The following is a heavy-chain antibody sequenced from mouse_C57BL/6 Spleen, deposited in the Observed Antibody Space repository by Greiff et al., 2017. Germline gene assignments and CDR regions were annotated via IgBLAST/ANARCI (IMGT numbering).Heavy chain of an antibody. V-gene: IGHV1-26*01. Sequence: EVQLQQSGPELVKPGASVKISCKASGYTFTDYYMNWVKQSHGQSLEWIGDINPNNGGTSYNQKFKGKATLTVDKSSSTAYMELRSLTSEDSAVYYCTRGAQFSAMDYWGQGTSVTVSS. D-gene: IGHD4-1*01. CDR3: TRGAQFSAMDY. J-gene: IGHJ4*01. CDR1: GYTFTDYY. CDR2: INPNNGGT.